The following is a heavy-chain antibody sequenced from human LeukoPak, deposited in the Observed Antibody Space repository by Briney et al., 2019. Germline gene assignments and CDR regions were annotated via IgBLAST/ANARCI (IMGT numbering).Heavy chain of an antibody. V-gene: IGHV3-53*01. J-gene: IGHJ4*02. CDR1: GLTVSSNY. Sequence: AGGSLRLSCAASGLTVSSNYMNWVRQAPGKGLEWVSALYIGGNTYYADSVRGRFTISRDNSKNTLYLQMNSLRAEDTAIYYCTTAAGYNYGQYWGQGTLVTVPS. CDR2: LYIGGNT. D-gene: IGHD5-18*01. CDR3: TTAAGYNYGQY.